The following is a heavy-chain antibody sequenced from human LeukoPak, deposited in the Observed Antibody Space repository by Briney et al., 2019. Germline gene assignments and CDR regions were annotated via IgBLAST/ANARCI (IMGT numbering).Heavy chain of an antibody. V-gene: IGHV1-2*02. Sequence: VASVKVSCKASGYTFTGYYMHWVRQAPGQGLEWMGWINPNSGGTNYAQKFQGRVTMTRDTSISTAYMELSRLRSDDTAVYYCARGGYYYDSSGTARAFDIWGQGTMVTVSS. CDR2: INPNSGGT. CDR1: GYTFTGYY. J-gene: IGHJ3*02. CDR3: ARGGYYYDSSGTARAFDI. D-gene: IGHD3-22*01.